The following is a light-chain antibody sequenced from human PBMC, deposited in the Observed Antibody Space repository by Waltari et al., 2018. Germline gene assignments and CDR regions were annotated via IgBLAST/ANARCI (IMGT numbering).Light chain of an antibody. J-gene: IGKJ3*01. Sequence: DIQMTQSPSSLSASVGDRVTITCQASQDISNSLLWYQQKTGKAPRVLIYDASTLERGVPSRFSGSGSGTDFTFTIAALQPEDFATYFCQHYDNFPFTFGPGTTVDVK. V-gene: IGKV1-33*01. CDR3: QHYDNFPFT. CDR2: DAS. CDR1: QDISNS.